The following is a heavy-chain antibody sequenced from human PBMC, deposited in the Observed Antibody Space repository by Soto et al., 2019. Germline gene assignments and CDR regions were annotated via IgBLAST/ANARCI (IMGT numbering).Heavy chain of an antibody. CDR2: ISSGGGTI. CDR3: AGGLWDLGHFDY. Sequence: GGSLRLSCAASGFIFATYAMSWVRQAPGKGLEWVSYISSGGGTIYYTDSVKGRFTISRDNVKNSLYLQMNSLRDEDTAVYYCAGGLWDLGHFDYWGQGTLVTVSS. J-gene: IGHJ4*02. CDR1: GFIFATYA. V-gene: IGHV3-48*02. D-gene: IGHD1-26*01.